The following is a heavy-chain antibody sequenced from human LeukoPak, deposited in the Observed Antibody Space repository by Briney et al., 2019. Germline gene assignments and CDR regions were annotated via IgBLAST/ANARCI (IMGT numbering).Heavy chain of an antibody. CDR1: VGSFIGYY. V-gene: IGHV4-34*01. CDR3: ARPKPYSSSTSCSDY. Sequence: SETLSLTCAVYVGSFIGYYWSWIRQPPGKGLEWIGEINHGGSTNYNPSLKSRVTISVDTSKNQFSLKLSSVTAADTAVYYSARPKPYSSSTSCSDYWGQGTLVTVSS. J-gene: IGHJ4*02. CDR2: INHGGST. D-gene: IGHD2-2*01.